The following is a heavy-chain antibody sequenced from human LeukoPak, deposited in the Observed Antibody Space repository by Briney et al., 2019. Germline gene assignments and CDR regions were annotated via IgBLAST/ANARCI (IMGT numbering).Heavy chain of an antibody. D-gene: IGHD6-19*01. V-gene: IGHV3-30-3*01. CDR3: ATNGPGIAVAGYVDY. CDR1: GFTFSGYA. Sequence: PGRSLRLSCAASGFTFSGYAMHWVRQAPGKGLERVAVISYDGSNDYYAGSVKGRFTISRDNSKNTLYLQMNSLRAEDTAVYYCATNGPGIAVAGYVDYWGQGTLVTVSS. J-gene: IGHJ4*02. CDR2: ISYDGSND.